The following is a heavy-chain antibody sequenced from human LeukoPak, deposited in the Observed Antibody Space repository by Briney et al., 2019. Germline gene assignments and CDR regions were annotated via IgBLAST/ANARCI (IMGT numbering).Heavy chain of an antibody. V-gene: IGHV1-69*13. D-gene: IGHD3-22*01. Sequence: SVKLSCKASGGAFSNYALSWVRQAPGQGLEWMGATIPIFNAANYAQKFKGRVTITADESTSTAYMELRSLTSEDTALYDCARARTDYFDSSGSPFHYWGQGTQVSVSS. CDR3: ARARTDYFDSSGSPFHY. CDR2: TIPIFNAA. J-gene: IGHJ4*01. CDR1: GGAFSNYA.